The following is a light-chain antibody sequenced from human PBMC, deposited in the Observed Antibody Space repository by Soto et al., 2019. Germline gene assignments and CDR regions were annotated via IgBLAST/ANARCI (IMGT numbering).Light chain of an antibody. CDR2: DAS. CDR3: QQYGSSPRT. V-gene: IGKV3-20*01. J-gene: IGKJ1*01. CDR1: QSVSSSY. Sequence: EIALTQSPGTLSLSPGERATLSCRASQSVSSSYLAWYQQKPGQAPRLLIYDASSRATGIPNRFSGSGSGTDFALTISRLEPEDFAVYYCQQYGSSPRTFGQVTKVEIK.